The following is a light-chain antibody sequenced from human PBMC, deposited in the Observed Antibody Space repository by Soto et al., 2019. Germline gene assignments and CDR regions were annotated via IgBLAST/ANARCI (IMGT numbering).Light chain of an antibody. J-gene: IGKJ3*01. V-gene: IGKV1-39*01. CDR2: AAS. Sequence: DIQMTQSPFSLSASLGDRVTITCRASQSISDYLNWYQQKPGKCPKLLIFAASSLQVGVPSRFSGSGSGTDFTLTISSLQPEDFATYFCQQSHSAPFTFGPGTTVDIK. CDR3: QQSHSAPFT. CDR1: QSISDY.